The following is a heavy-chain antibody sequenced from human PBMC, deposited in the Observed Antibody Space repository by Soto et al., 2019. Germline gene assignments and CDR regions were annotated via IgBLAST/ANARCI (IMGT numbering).Heavy chain of an antibody. J-gene: IGHJ4*02. V-gene: IGHV1-69*06. CDR1: GGTFSSYA. CDR3: ATTLLGYCSGGSCYFDY. Sequence: SVKVSCKASGGTFSSYAISWVRQAPGQGLEWMGGIIPIFGTAIYAQKFQGRVTMTEDTSTDTAYMELSSLRSEDTAVYYCATTLLGYCSGGSCYFDYWGQGTLVTVSS. D-gene: IGHD2-15*01. CDR2: IIPIFGTA.